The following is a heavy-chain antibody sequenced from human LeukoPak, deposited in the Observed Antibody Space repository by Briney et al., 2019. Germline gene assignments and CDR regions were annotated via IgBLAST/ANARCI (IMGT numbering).Heavy chain of an antibody. V-gene: IGHV3-23*01. D-gene: IGHD1-26*01. CDR1: GFTLKTYS. Sequence: GGSLRLSCAASGFTLKTYSMNWVRQAPGKGLEWVSAISGSGGSTYYADSVKGRFTISRDNSKNTLYLQMNSLRAEDTAVYYCAKDTRYSGSYYFVFDYWGQGTLVTVSS. CDR3: AKDTRYSGSYYFVFDY. CDR2: ISGSGGST. J-gene: IGHJ4*02.